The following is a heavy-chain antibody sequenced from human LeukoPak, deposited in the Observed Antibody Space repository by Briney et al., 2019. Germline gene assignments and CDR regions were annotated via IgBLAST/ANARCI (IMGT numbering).Heavy chain of an antibody. V-gene: IGHV3-9*01. CDR3: AKAHGSGFDY. D-gene: IGHD6-19*01. CDR2: ISWNSGSI. Sequence: GGSLRLSCAASGFTFDDYAMHWVRHAPGKGLEWVSGISWNSGSIAYADSVKGRLTISRDNAKNSLYLQMNSLRAEDTALYYCAKAHGSGFDYWGQGTLVTVSS. CDR1: GFTFDDYA. J-gene: IGHJ4*02.